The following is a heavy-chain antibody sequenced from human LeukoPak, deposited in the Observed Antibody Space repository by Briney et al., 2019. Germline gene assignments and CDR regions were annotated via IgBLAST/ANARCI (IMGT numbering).Heavy chain of an antibody. CDR1: GYTFTGYG. J-gene: IGHJ5*02. Sequence: ASVKVSCKASGYTFTGYGISWVRQAPGQGLEWMGWINPNSGGTNYAQKFQGRVTMTTDTSTSTAYMELRSLRSDDTAVYYCAGSGEQWLASPQWWFDPWGQGTLVTVSS. D-gene: IGHD6-19*01. CDR2: INPNSGGT. V-gene: IGHV1-18*01. CDR3: AGSGEQWLASPQWWFDP.